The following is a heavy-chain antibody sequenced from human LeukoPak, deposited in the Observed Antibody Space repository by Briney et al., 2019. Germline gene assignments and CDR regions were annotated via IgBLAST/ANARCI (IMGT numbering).Heavy chain of an antibody. Sequence: GESLKISCKGSGYSIISYWIAWVRQMPGKGLEWMGIIYPGDSDTRYSPSFQGQVTISADKSLTTAYLQWSSLKASDTAMYYCARGFGSTWLEYWGQGTLVTVSS. CDR1: GYSIISYW. J-gene: IGHJ1*01. D-gene: IGHD6-13*01. CDR2: IYPGDSDT. CDR3: ARGFGSTWLEY. V-gene: IGHV5-51*01.